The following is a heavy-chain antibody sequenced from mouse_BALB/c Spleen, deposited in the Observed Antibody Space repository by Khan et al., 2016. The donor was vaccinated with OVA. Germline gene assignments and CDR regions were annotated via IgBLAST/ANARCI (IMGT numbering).Heavy chain of an antibody. CDR2: ISYSGST. D-gene: IGHD1-1*01. CDR1: GYSITSNYA. CDR3: ARVNYYGYAMDY. Sequence: EVQLQESGPGLVKPFQSLSLTCTVTGYSITSNYAWNWIRQFPGNKLEWVGYISYSGSTSYNPSLKSRISITLDTSKNHFFLQFHSVTTEDTATYYCARVNYYGYAMDYWGQGTSVTVSS. V-gene: IGHV3-2*02. J-gene: IGHJ4*01.